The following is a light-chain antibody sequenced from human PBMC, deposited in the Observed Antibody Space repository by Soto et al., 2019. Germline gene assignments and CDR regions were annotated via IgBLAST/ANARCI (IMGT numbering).Light chain of an antibody. CDR2: AAS. V-gene: IGKV1-39*01. Sequence: DIQMTQSPSSLSASVGDRVAITCRASQYISTSLNWYQQKPGKAPTLLIYAASTLQSGVPSRFSGSGSGTDFTLTISTLQPEDFATYYCQQSYSTPPDTFGQGTKLEMK. CDR3: QQSYSTPPDT. J-gene: IGKJ2*01. CDR1: QYISTS.